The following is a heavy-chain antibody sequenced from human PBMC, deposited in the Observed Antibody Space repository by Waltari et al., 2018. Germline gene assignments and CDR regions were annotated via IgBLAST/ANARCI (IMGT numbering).Heavy chain of an antibody. V-gene: IGHV4-34*01. J-gene: IGHJ3*02. Sequence: QVQLQQWGAGLLKPSETLSLTCAVYGGSFSGYYWSWIRQPPGKGLEWIGEINHSGSTNYNPSLKSRVTISVDTSKNQFSLKLSSVTAADTAVYYCARGLGGGAFDIWGQGTMVTVSS. CDR3: ARGLGGGAFDI. CDR2: INHSGST. CDR1: GGSFSGYY. D-gene: IGHD3-16*01.